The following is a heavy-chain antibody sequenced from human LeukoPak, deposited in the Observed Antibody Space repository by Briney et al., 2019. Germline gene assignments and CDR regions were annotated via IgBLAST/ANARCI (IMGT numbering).Heavy chain of an antibody. CDR3: ARQRDSSGYYYDY. D-gene: IGHD3-22*01. CDR2: IYYSGST. CDR1: GGSISNYY. Sequence: SETLSLTCTVSGGSISNYYWSWIRQPPGKGLEWIGYIYYSGSTNYNPSLKSRVTISVDTSKNQFSLKLSSVTAADTAVYYCARQRDSSGYYYDYWGQGTLVTVSS. J-gene: IGHJ4*02. V-gene: IGHV4-59*01.